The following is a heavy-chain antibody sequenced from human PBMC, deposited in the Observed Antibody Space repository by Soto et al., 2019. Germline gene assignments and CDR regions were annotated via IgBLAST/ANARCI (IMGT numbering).Heavy chain of an antibody. CDR1: GYSFTSYW. CDR2: IYPGDSDT. V-gene: IGHV5-51*01. D-gene: IGHD6-13*01. J-gene: IGHJ4*02. CDR3: AVFPGPIAAAGDCYFDY. Sequence: GESLKISCKGSGYSFTSYWIGWVRQMPGKGLEWMGIIYPGDSDTRYSPSFQGQVTISADKSISTAYLQWSSLKASDTAMYYRAVFPGPIAAAGDCYFDYWGQGTLVTVSS.